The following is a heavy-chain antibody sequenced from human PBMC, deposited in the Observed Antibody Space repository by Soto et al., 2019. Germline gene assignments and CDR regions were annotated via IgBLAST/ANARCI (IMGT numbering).Heavy chain of an antibody. V-gene: IGHV1-3*04. D-gene: IGHD5-12*01. CDR1: GYSFTKHA. Sequence: ASVKVSCKASGYSFTKHAMHWVRQAPGQRLEWMGWINTGNGDTKYFQKFQGRVTITWDTSASTAYMELSSLRSEDTALYYCARDQGGYVGDYWGQGTLVTVSS. CDR2: INTGNGDT. J-gene: IGHJ4*02. CDR3: ARDQGGYVGDY.